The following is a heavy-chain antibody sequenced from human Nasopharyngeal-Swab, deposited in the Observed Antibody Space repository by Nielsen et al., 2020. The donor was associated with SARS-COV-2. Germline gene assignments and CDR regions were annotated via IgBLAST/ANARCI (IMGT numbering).Heavy chain of an antibody. V-gene: IGHV4-30-4*01. J-gene: IGHJ4*02. Sequence: WIRQPPGKGLEWIGYIYYSGSTYYNPSLKSRVTISVDTPKNQFSLKLSSVTAADTAVYYCASLKVGITIFGVVTDRLLDYWGQGTLVTVSS. D-gene: IGHD3-3*01. CDR2: IYYSGST. CDR3: ASLKVGITIFGVVTDRLLDY.